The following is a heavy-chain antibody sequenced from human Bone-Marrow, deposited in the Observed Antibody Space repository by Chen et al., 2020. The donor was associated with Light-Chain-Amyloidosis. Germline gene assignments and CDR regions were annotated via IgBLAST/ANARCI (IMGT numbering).Heavy chain of an antibody. Sequence: QVQLQESGPGXXXPSETLSLTCTVSGDSVISGSYYWTWVRQPPGKGLEWIGSVYYSGTTNYSPSLGSRLAISVDTSKNQFSLELRSVTAADTAVYYCARDRWGNKLFGAGWVDPWGQGTLVTVSS. CDR1: GDSVISGSYY. J-gene: IGHJ5*02. CDR3: ARDRWGNKLFGAGWVDP. CDR2: VYYSGTT. D-gene: IGHD3-16*01. V-gene: IGHV4-61*01.